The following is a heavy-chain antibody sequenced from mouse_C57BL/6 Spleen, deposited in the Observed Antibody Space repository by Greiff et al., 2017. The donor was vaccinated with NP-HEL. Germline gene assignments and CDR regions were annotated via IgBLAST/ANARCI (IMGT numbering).Heavy chain of an antibody. V-gene: IGHV1-82*01. J-gene: IGHJ3*01. CDR1: GYAFSSSW. CDR3: ARNPSITTVVEGFAY. CDR2: IYPGDGDT. Sequence: QVQLQQPGPELVKPGASVKISCKASGYAFSSSWMNWVKQRPGKGLEWIGRIYPGDGDTNYNGKFKGKATLTADKSSSTAYMQLSSLTSEDSAVYFCARNPSITTVVEGFAYWGQGTLVTVSA. D-gene: IGHD1-1*01.